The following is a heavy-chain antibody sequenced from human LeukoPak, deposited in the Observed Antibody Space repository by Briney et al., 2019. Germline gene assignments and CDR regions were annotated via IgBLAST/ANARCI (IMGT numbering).Heavy chain of an antibody. V-gene: IGHV1-18*01. J-gene: IGHJ6*03. D-gene: IGHD3-10*01. CDR3: ARVRSMVRGVYRYYYYMDV. CDR2: ISAYNGNT. CDR1: GYTFTSYG. Sequence: ASVKVSCKASGYTFTSYGISWVRQAPGQGLEWMGWISAYNGNTNYAQKLQGRVTMTTDTSTSTAYMELRSLRSEDTAVYYCARVRSMVRGVYRYYYYMDVWGKGTTVTISS.